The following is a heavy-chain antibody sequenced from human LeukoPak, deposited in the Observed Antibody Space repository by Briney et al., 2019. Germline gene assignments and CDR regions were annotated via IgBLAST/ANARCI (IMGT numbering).Heavy chain of an antibody. CDR1: GYTFTGYY. J-gene: IGHJ3*02. D-gene: IGHD3-10*01. V-gene: IGHV1-2*02. CDR2: INPNSGGT. Sequence: ASVKVSCKASGYTFTGYYMHWVRQAPGQGLEWMGWINPNSGGTNFAQKFQGRVTMTRDTSTSTVYMELSSLRSEDTAVYYCARSSMVRGVIITSNVDAFDIWGQGTMVTVSS. CDR3: ARSSMVRGVIITSNVDAFDI.